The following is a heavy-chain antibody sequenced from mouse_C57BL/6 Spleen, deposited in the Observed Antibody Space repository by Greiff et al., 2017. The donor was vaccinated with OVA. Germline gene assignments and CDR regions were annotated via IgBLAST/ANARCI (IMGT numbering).Heavy chain of an antibody. D-gene: IGHD2-2*01. V-gene: IGHV5-6*01. J-gene: IGHJ2*01. CDR2: ISSCVSYT. CDR1: GFTFSSYG. Sequence: EVQLVESGGDLVKPGGSLKLSCAASGFTFSSYGMSWVRQTPDKRLECVATISSCVSYTYYPDSVKGRFTISRDNAKNTLYLQMSSLKSEDTAMYYCARHGSAYGYDGENYFDYWGQGTTLTVSS. CDR3: ARHGSAYGYDGENYFDY.